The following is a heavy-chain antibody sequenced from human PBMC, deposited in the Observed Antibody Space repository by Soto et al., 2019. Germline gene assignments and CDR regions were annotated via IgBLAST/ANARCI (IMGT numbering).Heavy chain of an antibody. D-gene: IGHD3-10*01. V-gene: IGHV4-4*02. CDR1: GGSISSSNW. CDR3: ATRETYYYGSGCWRRGWDSSGYYFDY. J-gene: IGHJ4*02. Sequence: PSETLSLTCAVSGGSISSSNWWSWIRQPPGKGLGWIGEIYLSGSTNYNPSLKSRVTISVDKSKNQFSLTLSSVPAADTAVYYFATRETYYYGSGCWRRGWDSSGYYFDYGGQGTLLTVSS. CDR2: IYLSGST.